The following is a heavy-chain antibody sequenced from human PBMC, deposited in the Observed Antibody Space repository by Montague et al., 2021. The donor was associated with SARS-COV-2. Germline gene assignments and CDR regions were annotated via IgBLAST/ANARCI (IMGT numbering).Heavy chain of an antibody. V-gene: IGHV4-31*03. J-gene: IGHJ5*02. Sequence: TLSLTCTVSSGSISSGGSISSGGYYWSWIRQHPGKGLEWIGYIYYSGSTSYNPSLKSRVTISVDTSKNQFSMKLSSVTAADTAVYYCERDLGHRYVAGWFDPWGQGTLDTDSS. CDR3: ERDLGHRYVAGWFDP. D-gene: IGHD5-18*01. CDR2: IYYSGST. CDR1: SGSISSGGSISSGGYY.